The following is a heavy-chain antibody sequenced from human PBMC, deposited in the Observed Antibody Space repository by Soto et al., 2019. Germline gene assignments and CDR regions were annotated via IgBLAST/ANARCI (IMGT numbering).Heavy chain of an antibody. V-gene: IGHV1-69*13. Sequence: ASVKVSFTASGGTFSSSSISWVRQAPGQGLEWMGGIIPIFGTANYTQKFQGRVTITADESTSTAYMELSSLSSDDTAVYHCARVRDYDSSGYAGPCFDYWGQGTLVTVSS. CDR1: GGTFSSSS. CDR3: ARVRDYDSSGYAGPCFDY. J-gene: IGHJ4*02. D-gene: IGHD3-22*01. CDR2: IIPIFGTA.